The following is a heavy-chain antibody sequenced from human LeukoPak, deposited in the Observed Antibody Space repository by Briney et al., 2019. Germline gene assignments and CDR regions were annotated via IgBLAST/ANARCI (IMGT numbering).Heavy chain of an antibody. J-gene: IGHJ5*02. V-gene: IGHV4-34*01. CDR3: ARDLGSVRGESVWFDP. CDR2: INHSGST. CDR1: GGSFSGYY. D-gene: IGHD3-10*02. Sequence: PSETLSLTCAVYGGSFSGYYWSWIRQPPGKGLEWIGEINHSGSTNYNPSLKSRVTMSVDTSKNQFSLKLSSVTAADTAVYYCARDLGSVRGESVWFDPWGQGTLVTVSS.